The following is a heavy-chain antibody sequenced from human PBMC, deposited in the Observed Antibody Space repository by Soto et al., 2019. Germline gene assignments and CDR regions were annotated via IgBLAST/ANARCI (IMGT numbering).Heavy chain of an antibody. CDR1: GGSISSSSYY. CDR2: IYYSGST. D-gene: IGHD1-26*01. CDR3: ARVRFVVDVWGGSGSYYYFDY. Sequence: SETLSLTCTVSGGSISSSSYYWGWIRQPPGKGLEWIGSIYYSGSTYYNPSLKSRVTISVDTSKNQFSLKLSSVTAADTAVYYCARVRFVVDVWGGSGSYYYFDYWGQGTLVTVSS. V-gene: IGHV4-39*01. J-gene: IGHJ4*02.